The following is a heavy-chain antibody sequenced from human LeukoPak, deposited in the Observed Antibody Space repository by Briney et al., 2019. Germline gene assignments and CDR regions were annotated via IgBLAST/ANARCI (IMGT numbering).Heavy chain of an antibody. Sequence: ASVKVSCKASGYTFIGYYTHWVRQAPGQGLEWMGWINPNSGGTNYAQKFQGRVTMTRDTSIRTAYMELSRLRSDDTAVYYCARDRGYCTNGLCYPEYFQHWGQGTLVTVSS. CDR3: ARDRGYCTNGLCYPEYFQH. CDR1: GYTFIGYY. D-gene: IGHD2-8*01. CDR2: INPNSGGT. V-gene: IGHV1-2*02. J-gene: IGHJ1*01.